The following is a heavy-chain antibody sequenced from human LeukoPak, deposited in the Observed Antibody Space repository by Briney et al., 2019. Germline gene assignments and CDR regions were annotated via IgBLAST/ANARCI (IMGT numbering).Heavy chain of an antibody. Sequence: ASVKVSCKASGYTFTGYYMHWVRQAPGEGLEWMGWINPNSGGTNYAQKFQGRVTMTRDTSISTAYMELSSLRSEDTAVYYCARDRHCSSTSCPYYGMDVWGQGTTVTVSS. J-gene: IGHJ6*02. CDR2: INPNSGGT. CDR3: ARDRHCSSTSCPYYGMDV. D-gene: IGHD2-2*01. V-gene: IGHV1-2*02. CDR1: GYTFTGYY.